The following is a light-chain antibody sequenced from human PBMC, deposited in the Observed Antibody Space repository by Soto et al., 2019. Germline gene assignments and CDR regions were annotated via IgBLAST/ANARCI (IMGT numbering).Light chain of an antibody. J-gene: IGKJ4*01. CDR1: QSVTTY. Sequence: EIVLTQSPATLSLSPGERATLSCRASQSVTTYLAWYQRKPGQAPRLLIYDASNRATGIPARFSGSGSGTDCTLTISSLEPEDFAVYYCHQRTNWPLTFGGGTKVEIK. CDR2: DAS. V-gene: IGKV3-11*01. CDR3: HQRTNWPLT.